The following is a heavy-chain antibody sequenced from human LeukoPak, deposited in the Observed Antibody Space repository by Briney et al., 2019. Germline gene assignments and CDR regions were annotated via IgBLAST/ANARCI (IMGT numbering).Heavy chain of an antibody. V-gene: IGHV3-30*02. CDR3: AKVGDDFWSGYSPGGYMDV. D-gene: IGHD3-3*01. Sequence: GGSLRLSCAASGFTFSSYGMHWVRQAPGKGLEWVAFIRYDGSNKCYADSVKGRFTISRDNSKNTLYLQMNSLRAEDTAVYYCAKVGDDFWSGYSPGGYMDVWGKGTTVTVSS. J-gene: IGHJ6*03. CDR2: IRYDGSNK. CDR1: GFTFSSYG.